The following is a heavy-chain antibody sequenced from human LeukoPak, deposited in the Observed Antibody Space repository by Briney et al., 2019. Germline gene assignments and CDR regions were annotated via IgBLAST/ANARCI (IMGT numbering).Heavy chain of an antibody. J-gene: IGHJ3*02. CDR1: GYTFTDYY. D-gene: IGHD3-22*01. CDR3: ARDTYYYDSSGPMGRAFDI. CDR2: INPNSGGT. V-gene: IGHV1-2*02. Sequence: ASVKVSCKASGYTFTDYYMHWVRQAPGQGLEWMGWINPNSGGTNYAQKFQGRVTMTRDTSISTAYMELSSLRSEDTAVYYCARDTYYYDSSGPMGRAFDIWGQGTMVTVSS.